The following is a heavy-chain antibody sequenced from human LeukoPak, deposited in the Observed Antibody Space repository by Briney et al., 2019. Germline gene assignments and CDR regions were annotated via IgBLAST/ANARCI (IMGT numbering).Heavy chain of an antibody. CDR2: INHSGST. D-gene: IGHD6-6*01. CDR1: GGSFSGYY. V-gene: IGHV4-34*01. CDR3: ARHLLPYSSSSYDY. J-gene: IGHJ4*02. Sequence: PSETLSLTCGVYGGSFSGYYWYWIRQPPGKGLEWIGEINHSGSTNYNPSLKSRVTISVDTSKNQFSLQLSSVTAADTAVYYCARHLLPYSSSSYDYWGQGTLVTVSS.